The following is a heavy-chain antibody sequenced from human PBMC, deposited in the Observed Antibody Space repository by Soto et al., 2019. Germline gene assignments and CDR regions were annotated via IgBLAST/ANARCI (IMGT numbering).Heavy chain of an antibody. V-gene: IGHV3-23*01. CDR3: AKGSSGRRPYYFDY. CDR2: ITDSGDDS. Sequence: LSRVASGLTFYISAMSGVLQTPGEGLDWFSAITDSGDDSYHADSVKGRFTISRDNTKNTVSLQMNSLRAEDTAVYYCAKGSSGRRPYYFDYWGQGTLVTVSS. CDR1: GLTFYISA. D-gene: IGHD2-15*01. J-gene: IGHJ4*02.